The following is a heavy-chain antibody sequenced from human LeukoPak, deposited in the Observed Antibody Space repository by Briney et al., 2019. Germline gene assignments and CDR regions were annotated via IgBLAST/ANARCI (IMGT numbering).Heavy chain of an antibody. D-gene: IGHD6-19*01. J-gene: IGHJ4*02. Sequence: PSETRSLTCTVAGGAISSSSYYGGWIRHPPRKGLELIGSIYYSGSTYYNPSPKRRVTISVDTSKNQLSVKLRSVTAAETAVYYCASHSSGWYLRFDYWGQGTLVTVSS. CDR1: GGAISSSSYY. V-gene: IGHV4-39*07. CDR3: ASHSSGWYLRFDY. CDR2: IYYSGST.